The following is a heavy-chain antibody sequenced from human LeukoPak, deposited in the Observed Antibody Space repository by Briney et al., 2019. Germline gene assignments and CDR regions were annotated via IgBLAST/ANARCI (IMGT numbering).Heavy chain of an antibody. CDR2: ISSSSSYI. CDR3: ARDLGIAAAGGY. Sequence: PGGSLRLPCAASGFTFSSYSMNWVRQAPGKGLEWVSSISSSSSYIYYADSVKGRFTISRDNAKNSLYLQMNSLRAEDTAVYYCARDLGIAAAGGYWGQGTLVTVSS. D-gene: IGHD6-25*01. CDR1: GFTFSSYS. J-gene: IGHJ4*02. V-gene: IGHV3-21*01.